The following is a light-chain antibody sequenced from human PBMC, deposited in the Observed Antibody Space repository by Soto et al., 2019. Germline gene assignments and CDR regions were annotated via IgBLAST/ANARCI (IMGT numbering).Light chain of an antibody. CDR3: LRYNAFSQT. J-gene: IGKJ1*01. Sequence: DIQMTQSPSTLSASVGDRVTITCRASQSMNDWLAWYQQKPEKPPKVLIYDASSLQSGVPSRFIGSGSGTEFTLTIVSLQPDDVATYYCLRYNAFSQTFGQGTKVEI. CDR1: QSMNDW. V-gene: IGKV1-5*01. CDR2: DAS.